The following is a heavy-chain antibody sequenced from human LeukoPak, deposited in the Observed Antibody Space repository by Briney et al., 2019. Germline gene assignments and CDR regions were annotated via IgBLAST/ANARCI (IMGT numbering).Heavy chain of an antibody. Sequence: SGGSLRLSCAASGFTFSSYSMTWVRQAPGKGLEWVSSISSSSSYIYYADSVKGRFTISRDNAKNSLYLQMNSLRAEDTAVYYCARDPHGYSSAGYWGQGTLVTVSS. V-gene: IGHV3-21*01. CDR3: ARDPHGYSSAGY. CDR2: ISSSSSYI. CDR1: GFTFSSYS. J-gene: IGHJ4*02. D-gene: IGHD6-19*01.